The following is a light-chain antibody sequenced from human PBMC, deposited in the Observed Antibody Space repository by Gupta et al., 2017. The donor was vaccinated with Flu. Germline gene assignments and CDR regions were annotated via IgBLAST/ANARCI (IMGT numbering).Light chain of an antibody. CDR1: QSISSY. CDR2: AAS. CDR3: QQRYSTPLT. Sequence: DIQMTQSPSSLSASVGDRVTITCRASQSISSYLNWYQQKPGKAPKLLIYAASSLQSGVPSRFSGSGSGRDFTLTISSLQPEDFATYYCQQRYSTPLTFGQGTKVEIK. J-gene: IGKJ1*01. V-gene: IGKV1-39*01.